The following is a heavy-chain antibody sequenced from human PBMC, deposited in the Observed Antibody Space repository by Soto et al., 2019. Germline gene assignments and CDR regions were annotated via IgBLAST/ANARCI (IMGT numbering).Heavy chain of an antibody. CDR1: GLTFSSYG. CDR3: ARAGGYSYGAYYYGMDV. D-gene: IGHD5-18*01. Sequence: QVQLVESGGGVVQPGRSLRLSCAASGLTFSSYGMHWVRQAPGKGLEWVAVIWYDGSNKYYADSVKGRFTISRDNSKNTLYLQMNSLRAEDTAVYYCARAGGYSYGAYYYGMDVWGQGTTVTVSS. CDR2: IWYDGSNK. V-gene: IGHV3-33*01. J-gene: IGHJ6*02.